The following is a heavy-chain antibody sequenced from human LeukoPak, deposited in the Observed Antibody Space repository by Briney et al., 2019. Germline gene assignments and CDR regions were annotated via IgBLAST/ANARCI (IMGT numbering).Heavy chain of an antibody. J-gene: IGHJ4*02. D-gene: IGHD5-18*01. Sequence: SETLSLTCTVSGGSISSSTSGWGWYWGWIRQPPGKGLEWIGSIYYSGSTYYNPSLKGRVTISVDTSKNQFSLKLSSVTAADTAVYYCAAFREYNYGNIDYWGQGTLVTVSS. CDR3: AAFREYNYGNIDY. CDR1: GGSISSSTSGWGWY. CDR2: IYYSGST. V-gene: IGHV4-39*07.